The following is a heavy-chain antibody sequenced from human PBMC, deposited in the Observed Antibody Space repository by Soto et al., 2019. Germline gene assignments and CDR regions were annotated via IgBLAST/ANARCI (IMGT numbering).Heavy chain of an antibody. V-gene: IGHV1-69*06. CDR1: GGTFNSYT. CDR3: AKEGFGDSGGFDP. J-gene: IGHJ5*02. Sequence: QVQLVQSGAEVKKPGSSVKVSCKASGGTFNSYTIGWVRQAPGQGLAWMGGIIPLFGTANYAQKFQGRVTIFADKSTSTAYMELSSLRSEDTAVYYCAKEGFGDSGGFDPWGQGTLVTVSS. D-gene: IGHD3-10*01. CDR2: IIPLFGTA.